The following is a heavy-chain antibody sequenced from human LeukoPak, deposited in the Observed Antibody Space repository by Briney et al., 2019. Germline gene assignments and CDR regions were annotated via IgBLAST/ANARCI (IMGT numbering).Heavy chain of an antibody. D-gene: IGHD2-21*02. CDR3: ARVPVVVTSPVFYGMDV. J-gene: IGHJ6*02. V-gene: IGHV4-30-4*02. Sequence: SETLSLTCTVSGGSISNGDYYWSWIRQPPGKGLESIGYIYYSGSTYYNPSLKSRVTISVDTSKNQFSLKLSSVTAADTAVYYCARVPVVVTSPVFYGMDVWGQGTTVTVSS. CDR1: GGSISNGDYY. CDR2: IYYSGST.